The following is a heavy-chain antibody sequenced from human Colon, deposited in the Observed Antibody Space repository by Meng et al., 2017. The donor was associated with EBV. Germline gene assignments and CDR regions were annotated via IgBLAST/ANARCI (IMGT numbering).Heavy chain of an antibody. CDR1: GGSLSSRNW. J-gene: IGHJ4*02. CDR2: IYHSGST. Sequence: VRLQGSDPGLVTPSGTLSLTCAFSGGSLSSRNWWSWVRQPPGKGLEWIGEIYHSGSTNYNPSLKSRVTISVDESKNQFSLRLSSVTAADTAVYYCARVGAYCGGDCYHPRWGQGTLVTVSS. D-gene: IGHD2-21*02. V-gene: IGHV4-4*02. CDR3: ARVGAYCGGDCYHPR.